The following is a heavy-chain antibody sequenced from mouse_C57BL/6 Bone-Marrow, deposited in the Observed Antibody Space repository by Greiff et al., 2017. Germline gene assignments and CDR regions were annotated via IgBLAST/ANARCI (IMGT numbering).Heavy chain of an antibody. D-gene: IGHD1-1*01. J-gene: IGHJ1*03. CDR1: GYSFTGYY. V-gene: IGHV1-42*01. CDR3: ARRATVVDFDV. CDR2: INPSTGGT. Sequence: EVQLQQSGPELVKPGASVKISCKASGYSFTGYYMNWVKQSPEKSLEWIGEINPSTGGTPYNQKFKAKATLTVDKSSSTAYMQLKSLTSEDSAVYYCARRATVVDFDVWGTGTTVTVSS.